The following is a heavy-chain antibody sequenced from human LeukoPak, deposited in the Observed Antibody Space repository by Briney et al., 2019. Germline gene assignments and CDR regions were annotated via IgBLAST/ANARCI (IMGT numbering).Heavy chain of an antibody. CDR2: INHSGST. V-gene: IGHV4-34*01. Sequence: LRLSCAASGFTFSSYAMSWVRQPPGKGLEWIGEINHSGSTNYNPSLKSRVTISVDTSKNQFSLKLSSVTAADTAVYYCARAASSTSKNFDYWGQGTLVTVSS. D-gene: IGHD2-2*01. CDR1: GFTFSSYA. CDR3: ARAASSTSKNFDY. J-gene: IGHJ4*02.